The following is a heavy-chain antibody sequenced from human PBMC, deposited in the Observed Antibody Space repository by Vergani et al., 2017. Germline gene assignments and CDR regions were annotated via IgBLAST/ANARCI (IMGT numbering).Heavy chain of an antibody. CDR3: AKDLGTSTGGGLFGP. J-gene: IGHJ5*02. CDR1: GFTSAGYA. Sequence: EVQLEESGGGLVLPGRSLRLSCVASGFTSAGYAMHWVRQAPGKGLEWVSGISWNSNSIGYADSVKGRFTISRDNAKNSLCLQMNSLRAEDTALYYCAKDLGTSTGGGLFGPWGQGTLVTVSS. CDR2: ISWNSNSI. D-gene: IGHD6-25*01. V-gene: IGHV3-9*02.